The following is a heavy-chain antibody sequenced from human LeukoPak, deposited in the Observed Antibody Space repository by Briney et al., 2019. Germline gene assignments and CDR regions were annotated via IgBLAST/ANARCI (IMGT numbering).Heavy chain of an antibody. Sequence: GASVKVSCKVSGYTLTELSMHWVRQAPGKGLEWMGGFDPEDGETIYAQKFQGRVTMTEDTSTDTAYMELSRLRSDDTAVYYCARGTIAVAGTGFDYWGQGTLVTVSS. CDR3: ARGTIAVAGTGFDY. CDR2: FDPEDGET. CDR1: GYTLTELS. J-gene: IGHJ4*02. V-gene: IGHV1-24*01. D-gene: IGHD6-19*01.